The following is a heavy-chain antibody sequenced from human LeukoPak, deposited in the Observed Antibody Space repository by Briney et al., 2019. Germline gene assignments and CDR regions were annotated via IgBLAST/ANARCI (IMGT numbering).Heavy chain of an antibody. CDR3: ARWKRDGLLWFGELSGIDY. J-gene: IGHJ4*02. D-gene: IGHD3-10*01. CDR2: IKQDGSEK. V-gene: IGHV3-7*01. CDR1: GFTFSSYR. Sequence: GGSLRLSCAASGFTFSSYRMSWVRQAPGKGLEWVANIKQDGSEKYYVDSVKGRFTISRDNAKNSLYLQMNSLRAEDTAVYYCARWKRDGLLWFGELSGIDYWGQGTLVTVSS.